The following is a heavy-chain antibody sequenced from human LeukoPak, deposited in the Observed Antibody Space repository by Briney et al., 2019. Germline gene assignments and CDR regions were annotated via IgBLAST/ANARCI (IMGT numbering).Heavy chain of an antibody. CDR1: GFTFSGFW. D-gene: IGHD2-15*01. V-gene: IGHV3-74*01. Sequence: GGSLRLSCAASGFTFSGFWMHWVRQAPGKGLVWVSCISFDGSDATYADSVKGRFTISRDNAKNSLYLQMNSLRGDDTAVYYCATVAGDCSGGRCYLLRFDYWGQGTLVTVSS. CDR2: ISFDGSDA. CDR3: ATVAGDCSGGRCYLLRFDY. J-gene: IGHJ4*02.